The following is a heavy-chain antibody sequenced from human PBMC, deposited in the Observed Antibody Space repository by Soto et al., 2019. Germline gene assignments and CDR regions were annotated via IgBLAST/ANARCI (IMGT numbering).Heavy chain of an antibody. V-gene: IGHV3-15*07. J-gene: IGHJ4*02. D-gene: IGHD1-7*01. CDR1: GFTFTNAW. Sequence: EVQLVESGGGLVKPGGSLRLSCAASGFTFTNAWMNWVRQAPGKGLEWVGRIKSKTDGGADYAAPVKGRFTISRDDSKNIMYLQMDSLKTEDTAVYYCVTDRETVTRTKWIFDYWGQGALVTVSS. CDR3: VTDRETVTRTKWIFDY. CDR2: IKSKTDGGA.